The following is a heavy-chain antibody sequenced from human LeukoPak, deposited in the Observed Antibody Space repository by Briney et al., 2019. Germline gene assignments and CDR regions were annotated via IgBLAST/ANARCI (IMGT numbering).Heavy chain of an antibody. V-gene: IGHV3-30*02. CDR1: GFTFSSYG. D-gene: IGHD4-23*01. CDR2: IRCDGSNK. J-gene: IGHJ3*02. CDR3: AKEPVVTDAFDI. Sequence: GGSLRLSCAASGFTFSSYGMHWVRQAPGKGLEWVAFIRCDGSNKYYADSVKGRFTISRDNSKNTLYLQMNSLRAEDTAVYYCAKEPVVTDAFDIWGQGTMVTVSS.